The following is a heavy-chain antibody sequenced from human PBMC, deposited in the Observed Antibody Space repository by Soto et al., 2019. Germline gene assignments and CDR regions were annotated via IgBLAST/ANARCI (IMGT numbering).Heavy chain of an antibody. CDR2: IYPGDSDT. CDR1: GYSFTSYW. V-gene: IGHV5-51*01. CDR3: ARGIGYCTNGVCYTRGRNCFDT. D-gene: IGHD2-8*01. Sequence: GESLKISCKGSGYSFTSYWIGWVRQMPGKGLEWMGIIYPGDSDTRYSPSFQGQVTISADKSISTAYLQWSSLKASDTAMYYCARGIGYCTNGVCYTRGRNCFDTWGQGTLVTVSS. J-gene: IGHJ5*02.